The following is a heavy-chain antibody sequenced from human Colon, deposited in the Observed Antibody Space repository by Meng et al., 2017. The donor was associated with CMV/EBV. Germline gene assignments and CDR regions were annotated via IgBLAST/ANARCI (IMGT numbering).Heavy chain of an antibody. CDR1: GGSFSGYY. Sequence: GSLRLSCAVYGGSFSGYYWSWIRQPPGKGLEWIGEINHSGSTNYNPSLKSRVTISVDTSKNQFSLKLSSVTAADTAVYYCARFLRRGYYFDYWGQGTLVIVSS. J-gene: IGHJ4*02. V-gene: IGHV4-34*01. D-gene: IGHD2/OR15-2a*01. CDR3: ARFLRRGYYFDY. CDR2: INHSGST.